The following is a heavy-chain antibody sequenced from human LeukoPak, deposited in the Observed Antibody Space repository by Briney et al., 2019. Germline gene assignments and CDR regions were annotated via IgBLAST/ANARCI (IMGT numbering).Heavy chain of an antibody. D-gene: IGHD6-19*01. CDR2: IGGSGGNT. Sequence: GGSLRLSCAASGFTFSNYAMSWARQAPGKGLEWVSVIGGSGGNTFYADSVKGRFTISRDNFRSTLYLQMNSLRAEDTAVYYCAKSDSSGWSFYYGMDVWGQGTTVTVSS. J-gene: IGHJ6*02. CDR3: AKSDSSGWSFYYGMDV. CDR1: GFTFSNYA. V-gene: IGHV3-23*01.